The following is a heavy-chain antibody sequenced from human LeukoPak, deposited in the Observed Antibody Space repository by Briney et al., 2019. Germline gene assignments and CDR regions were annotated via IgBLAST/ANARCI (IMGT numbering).Heavy chain of an antibody. Sequence: GGSLRLSCAASGFTFSSYGMHLVRQAPGKGLEWVAVIWYDGSNKYYADSVKGRFTISRDNSKNTLYLQMNSLRAEDTAVYYCVKGVSFYYFDYWGQGTLVTVSS. J-gene: IGHJ4*02. CDR1: GFTFSSYG. D-gene: IGHD6-13*01. CDR2: IWYDGSNK. CDR3: VKGVSFYYFDY. V-gene: IGHV3-33*01.